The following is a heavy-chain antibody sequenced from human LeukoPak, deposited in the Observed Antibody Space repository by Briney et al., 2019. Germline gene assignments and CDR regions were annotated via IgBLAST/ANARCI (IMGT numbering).Heavy chain of an antibody. Sequence: GGSLRLSCAASGFTFSNYAMSWVRQAPGKGLEWASAISGSGGSTYYADSVKGRFTISRDNPKNTLYLQMNSLRAEDTAVYYCHIGEGLTVAGFRYYYYMDAWGKGTTVTVSS. V-gene: IGHV3-23*01. CDR2: ISGSGGST. CDR1: GFTFSNYA. J-gene: IGHJ6*03. CDR3: HIGEGLTVAGFRYYYYMDA. D-gene: IGHD6-13*01.